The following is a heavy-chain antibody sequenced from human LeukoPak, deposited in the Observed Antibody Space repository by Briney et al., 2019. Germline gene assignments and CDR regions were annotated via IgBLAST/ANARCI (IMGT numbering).Heavy chain of an antibody. Sequence: ASVTVSCKASGGTFSSYAISWVRQAPGQGLEWMGGIIPIFGTANYAQKFQGRVTITADESTSTAYMELSSLRSEDTAVYYCARVERYGDYYMDVWGKGTTVTISS. D-gene: IGHD4-17*01. CDR2: IIPIFGTA. J-gene: IGHJ6*03. CDR1: GGTFSSYA. CDR3: ARVERYGDYYMDV. V-gene: IGHV1-69*01.